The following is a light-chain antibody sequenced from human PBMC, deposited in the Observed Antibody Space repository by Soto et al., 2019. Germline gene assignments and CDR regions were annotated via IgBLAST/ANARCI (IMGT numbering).Light chain of an antibody. CDR2: YAS. V-gene: IGKV3-15*01. Sequence: VVLTQSPATLSVSPGETATFSCRASHNIGNNLAWYQHKPGQAPRLLISYASSGATGIPGRFSGSGSGTEFALTISSLQSEDSAGYYWQHFYNWPVTFGGGPKVEL. J-gene: IGKJ4*01. CDR1: HNIGNN. CDR3: QHFYNWPVT.